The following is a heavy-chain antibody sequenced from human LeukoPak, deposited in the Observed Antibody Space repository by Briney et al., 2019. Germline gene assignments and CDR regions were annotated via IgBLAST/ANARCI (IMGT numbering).Heavy chain of an antibody. Sequence: GGFLRLSCAASGFTFRSYAMNWVRPAPGKGLEWVSHISDSGGRTYYAESVKGRFAISRDNSKNTLYLQMNSLRAEDTAVYYCARDRALTTVTTCWFDPWGQGTLVTVSS. D-gene: IGHD4-17*01. J-gene: IGHJ5*02. CDR3: ARDRALTTVTTCWFDP. V-gene: IGHV3-23*01. CDR1: GFTFRSYA. CDR2: ISDSGGRT.